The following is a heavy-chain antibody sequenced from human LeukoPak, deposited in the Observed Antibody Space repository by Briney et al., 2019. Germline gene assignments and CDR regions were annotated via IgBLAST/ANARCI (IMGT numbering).Heavy chain of an antibody. J-gene: IGHJ3*01. D-gene: IGHD2-2*01. CDR1: GYSFTNYW. CDR3: ARGISIVILSAVHDAFDF. V-gene: IGHV5-51*01. CDR2: IYPDDSDT. Sequence: GESLKISCKGSGYSFTNYWIGWVRQMPGKGLEWMGIIYPDDSDTRYSPSFQGQVTILADKSINTAYLQWSSLKASDTAIYYCARGISIVILSAVHDAFDFWGQGTMVTVSS.